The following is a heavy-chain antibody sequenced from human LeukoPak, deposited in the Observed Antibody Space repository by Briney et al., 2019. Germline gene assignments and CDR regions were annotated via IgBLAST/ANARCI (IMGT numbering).Heavy chain of an antibody. CDR2: IYPGDSDT. J-gene: IGHJ3*02. CDR3: ATSTTVAGTLDAFDM. D-gene: IGHD6-19*01. V-gene: IGHV5-51*01. Sequence: GESLKISCKASGYNFTDSWIDWVRQMPGKGLEWMGIIYPGDSDTRYSPSFQGQVTISADKSISTAYLQWSSLKASDTAMYYCATSTTVAGTLDAFDMWGQGTMVTVSS. CDR1: GYNFTDSW.